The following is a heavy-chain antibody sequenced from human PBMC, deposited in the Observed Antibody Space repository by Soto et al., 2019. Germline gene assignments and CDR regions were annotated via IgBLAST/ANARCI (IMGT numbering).Heavy chain of an antibody. CDR3: ASAPNRYCSSTSCYRHYYYMDV. CDR2: MNPNSGNT. J-gene: IGHJ6*03. V-gene: IGHV1-8*01. Sequence: QVQLVQSGAEVKKPGASVKVSCKASGYTFTSYDINWVRQATGQGLEWMGWMNPNSGNTGYAQKFQGRVTMTRNTSISTAYMELSSLRSEDTAVYYCASAPNRYCSSTSCYRHYYYMDVWGKGTTVTVSS. D-gene: IGHD2-2*01. CDR1: GYTFTSYD.